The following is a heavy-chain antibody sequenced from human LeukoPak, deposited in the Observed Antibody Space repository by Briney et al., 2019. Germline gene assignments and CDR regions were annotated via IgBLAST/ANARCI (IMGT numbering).Heavy chain of an antibody. Sequence: PSETLSLTCAVYGGSFSGYYWSWIRQPPGKGLEWIGYIYYSGSTYYNPSLKSRVTISVDTSKNQFSLKLSSVTAADTAVYYCATSTTGDAFDIWGQGTMVTVSS. CDR2: IYYSGST. V-gene: IGHV4-34*01. CDR3: ATSTTGDAFDI. J-gene: IGHJ3*02. D-gene: IGHD4-17*01. CDR1: GGSFSGYY.